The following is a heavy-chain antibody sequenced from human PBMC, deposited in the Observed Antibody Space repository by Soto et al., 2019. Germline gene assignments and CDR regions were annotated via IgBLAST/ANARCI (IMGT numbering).Heavy chain of an antibody. CDR1: GGSISSGGYS. V-gene: IGHV4-30-2*01. J-gene: IGHJ4*02. CDR2: IYHSGST. D-gene: IGHD3-10*01. CDR3: ARGLDSGSYYALEY. Sequence: SETLSLTCAVSGGSISSGGYSWSWVRQPPGKGLEWIGYIYHSGSTYYNPSLKSRVTISVDRSKNQFSLNLSSVTAADTAVYYCARGLDSGSYYALEYWGQGILVTVSS.